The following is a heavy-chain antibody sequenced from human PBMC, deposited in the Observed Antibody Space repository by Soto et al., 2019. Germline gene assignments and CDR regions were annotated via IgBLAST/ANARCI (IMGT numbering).Heavy chain of an antibody. J-gene: IGHJ3*01. D-gene: IGHD3-3*01. CDR3: ARVRTMDFWSGYSPVDF. V-gene: IGHV1-46*04. CDR2: INPSGGGT. CDR1: GYTFTSYI. Sequence: QVLLVQSGAEVKTPGASVKVSCKTSGYTFTSYIIHWVRQAPGRGLEWVGLINPSGGGTNYAQNLPIRVTVTRDTSTTTVYMALKTLTYDDTSVYYCARVRTMDFWSGYSPVDFWCPGTLVSVS.